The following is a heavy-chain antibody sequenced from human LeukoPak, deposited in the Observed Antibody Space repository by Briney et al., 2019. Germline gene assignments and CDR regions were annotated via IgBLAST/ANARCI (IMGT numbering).Heavy chain of an antibody. D-gene: IGHD1-26*01. Sequence: ASVKVSCKASGYTFTSYGISWVRQAPGQGLEWMGWISAYNGNTNYAQKLQGRVTMTTDTSTSTAYMELRSLRSDDMAVYYCARELVGAYYFDYWGQGTLVTVSS. J-gene: IGHJ4*02. CDR1: GYTFTSYG. CDR2: ISAYNGNT. CDR3: ARELVGAYYFDY. V-gene: IGHV1-18*03.